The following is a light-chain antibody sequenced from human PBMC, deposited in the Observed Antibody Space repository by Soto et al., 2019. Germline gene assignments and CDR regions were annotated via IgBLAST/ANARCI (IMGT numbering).Light chain of an antibody. CDR2: EVT. CDR3: SSFASSTTWV. CDR1: SSDVGAYNY. V-gene: IGLV2-8*01. J-gene: IGLJ3*02. Sequence: QSALTQPPSASGSPGQSVTISCTGTSSDVGAYNYVSWYQQHAGKAPKLVIYEVTKRPSGVPDRFSGSKSANTASLTVSGLQAEDEADSYCSSFASSTTWVFGGGTKLTVL.